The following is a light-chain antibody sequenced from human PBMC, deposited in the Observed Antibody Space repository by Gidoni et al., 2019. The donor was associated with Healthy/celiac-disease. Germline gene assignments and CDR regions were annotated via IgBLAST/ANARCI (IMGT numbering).Light chain of an antibody. Sequence: EIVMTQSPATLSVSPGERATLSCRASQSVSSNLAWYQQKPGQAPRRLMYGASTRATGIPARFSGSGSGTEFTLTISSLQSEDFAVYHCQQYNNWPRTFGQGTKVEIK. CDR2: GAS. J-gene: IGKJ1*01. CDR1: QSVSSN. CDR3: QQYNNWPRT. V-gene: IGKV3-15*01.